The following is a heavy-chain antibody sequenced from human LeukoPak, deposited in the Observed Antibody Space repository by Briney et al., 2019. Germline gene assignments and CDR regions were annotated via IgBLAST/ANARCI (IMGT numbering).Heavy chain of an antibody. CDR2: IYYSGST. V-gene: IGHV4-59*01. Sequence: SESLSLTCTVAGGSIRSYCCSSVRQPPGKGLGWIGYIYYSGSTNYNPSLKSRVSISVDTSKNQFSLKLSSVTAADTAVYYCARTGSTVTMLYPFDHWGQGTLVTVSS. CDR1: GGSIRSYC. D-gene: IGHD4-17*01. CDR3: ARTGSTVTMLYPFDH. J-gene: IGHJ4*02.